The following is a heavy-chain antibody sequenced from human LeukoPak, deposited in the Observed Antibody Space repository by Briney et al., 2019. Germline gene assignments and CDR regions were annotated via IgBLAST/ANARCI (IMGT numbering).Heavy chain of an antibody. Sequence: GGSLRLSCAASGFTFSSYCMSWVRQAPGKGLEWVANINQNGNKKYYVDSVRGRFTISRDNAKNSLYLQINGLRAEDTAVYYGARDLIWDGDPDGRDFWGQGTLVSVSS. D-gene: IGHD3-10*01. J-gene: IGHJ4*02. CDR2: INQNGNKK. CDR3: ARDLIWDGDPDGRDF. V-gene: IGHV3-7*01. CDR1: GFTFSSYC.